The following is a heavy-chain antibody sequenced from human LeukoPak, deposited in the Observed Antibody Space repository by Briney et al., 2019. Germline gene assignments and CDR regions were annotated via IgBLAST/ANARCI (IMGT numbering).Heavy chain of an antibody. CDR3: ARHCCSGPAKRVFDT. CDR2: ISYSGNT. J-gene: IGHJ3*02. CDR1: GGSIISSDYH. D-gene: IGHD2-15*01. V-gene: IGHV4-39*01. Sequence: SETLSLTCTVSGGSIISSDYHWGWVRQPPGKGLEWIGTISYSGNTDYNPSLRSRVTISVDTSNNQFSLRLGSVTAADTAVYHCARHCCSGPAKRVFDTWGQGTMVTVSS.